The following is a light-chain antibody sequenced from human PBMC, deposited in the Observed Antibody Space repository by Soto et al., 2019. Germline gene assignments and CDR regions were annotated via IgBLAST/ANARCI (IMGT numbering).Light chain of an antibody. V-gene: IGKV1-5*03. Sequence: DIQMTQSPSTLSASVGDRVSITCRASQSISNLLAWYQQKPGKAPQLLIYQASTLGSGVPSRFSGSGSGTDFTLTISSLQSDDFATYYCQLHKNLWTFGQGTKVEI. CDR2: QAS. CDR1: QSISNL. J-gene: IGKJ1*01. CDR3: QLHKNLWT.